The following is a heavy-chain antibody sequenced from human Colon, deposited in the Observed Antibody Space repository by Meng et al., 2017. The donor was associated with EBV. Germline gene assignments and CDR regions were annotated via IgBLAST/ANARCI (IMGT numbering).Heavy chain of an antibody. V-gene: IGHV4-4*02. Sequence: VQLKESGPGLVEPSGALSLPCAVSGASISSNNWWSWVRQPPGKGLEWIGEIYHGGNTNYNPSLKSRVTISVDRSNDQFSLSLSSVTAADTAVYYCARGNAYNAPSFDYWGQGTLVTVSS. CDR3: ARGNAYNAPSFDY. J-gene: IGHJ4*02. CDR1: GASISSNNW. D-gene: IGHD5-24*01. CDR2: IYHGGNT.